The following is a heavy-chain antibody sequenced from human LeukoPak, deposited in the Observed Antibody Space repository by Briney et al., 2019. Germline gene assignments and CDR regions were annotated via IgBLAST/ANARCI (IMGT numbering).Heavy chain of an antibody. J-gene: IGHJ4*02. Sequence: SETLSLTCTVPGGSISSYYWSWVRQPPGKGLEWIGYVSYSGSTDYNPSLKSRVTVSVDTSKNQFSLKLRSVTAADTAVYYCARGLSPGKNFDYWGQGTLVTVSS. D-gene: IGHD2/OR15-2a*01. V-gene: IGHV4-59*01. CDR2: VSYSGST. CDR3: ARGLSPGKNFDY. CDR1: GGSISSYY.